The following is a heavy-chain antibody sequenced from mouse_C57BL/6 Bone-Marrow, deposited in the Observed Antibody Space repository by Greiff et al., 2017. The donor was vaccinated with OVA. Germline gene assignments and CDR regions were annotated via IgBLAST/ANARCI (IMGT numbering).Heavy chain of an antibody. V-gene: IGHV1-4*01. CDR1: GYTFTSYT. CDR2: INPSSGYT. CDR3: ATLYYYGSSLTEDFDV. Sequence: QVQLQQSGAELARPGASVKMSCKASGYTFTSYTMHWVKQRPGQGLEWIGYINPSSGYTKYNQKFKDKATLTADKSSSTAYMQLSSLTSEESAVYYCATLYYYGSSLTEDFDVWGTGTTVTVSS. D-gene: IGHD1-1*01. J-gene: IGHJ1*03.